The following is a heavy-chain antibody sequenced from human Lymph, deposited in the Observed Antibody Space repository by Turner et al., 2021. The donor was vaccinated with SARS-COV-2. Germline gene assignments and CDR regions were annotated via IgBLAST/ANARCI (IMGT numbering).Heavy chain of an antibody. CDR2: IIPILGIA. V-gene: IGHV1-69*10. D-gene: IGHD1-26*01. J-gene: IGHJ3*02. CDR1: GGTFSTYV. CDR3: ARRHSGNYDAFDI. Sequence: QVQLVQSGAEVKKAGSSVKVSCKASGGTFSTYVISWVRQAPGQGLEWMRGIIPILGIANYAQKFQGRVTITADKSTSTAYMELSSLRSEDTAVYHCARRHSGNYDAFDIWGQGTMVTVSS.